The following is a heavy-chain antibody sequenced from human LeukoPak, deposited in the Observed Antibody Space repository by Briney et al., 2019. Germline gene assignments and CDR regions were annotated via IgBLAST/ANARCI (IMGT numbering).Heavy chain of an antibody. J-gene: IGHJ4*02. CDR1: GGSISSSSYY. V-gene: IGHV4-39*01. Sequence: SETLSLTCTVSGGSISSSSYYWGWLRQPPGKGLEWIGSIYYSGSTYYNPSLKSRVTISVDTSKNQFSLKLSSVTAADTAVYYCAGQSYYYDSSGYYFRVIDYWGQGTLVTVSS. CDR3: AGQSYYYDSSGYYFRVIDY. D-gene: IGHD3-22*01. CDR2: IYYSGST.